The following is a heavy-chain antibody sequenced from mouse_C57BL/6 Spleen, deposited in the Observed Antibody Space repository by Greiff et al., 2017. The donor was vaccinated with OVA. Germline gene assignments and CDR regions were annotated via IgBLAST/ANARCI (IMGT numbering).Heavy chain of an antibody. D-gene: IGHD4-1*01. CDR1: GYTFTSYG. CDR3: ARWGLTGTWGYFDV. J-gene: IGHJ1*03. CDR2: IYPRSGNT. V-gene: IGHV1-81*01. Sequence: QVQLKQSGAELARPGASVKLSCKASGYTFTSYGISWVKQRTGQGLEWIGEIYPRSGNTYYNEKFKGKATLTADKSSSTAYMELRSLTSEDSAVYFCARWGLTGTWGYFDVWGTGTTVTVSS.